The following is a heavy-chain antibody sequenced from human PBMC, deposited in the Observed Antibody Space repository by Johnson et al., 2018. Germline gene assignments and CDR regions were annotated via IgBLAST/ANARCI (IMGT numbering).Heavy chain of an antibody. Sequence: VQLVESGGGLVQPGGSLRLSCAVSGFTFSDYSINWVRQAPGKGLEWLAYISFRNNIIYYADSVKGRFTLSRDNAKNSLYLQMISLRAEDTAVYYCAKEGALFDACDIWGKGTMVTVSS. CDR2: ISFRNNII. CDR1: GFTFSDYS. J-gene: IGHJ3*02. CDR3: AKEGALFDACDI. V-gene: IGHV3-48*01.